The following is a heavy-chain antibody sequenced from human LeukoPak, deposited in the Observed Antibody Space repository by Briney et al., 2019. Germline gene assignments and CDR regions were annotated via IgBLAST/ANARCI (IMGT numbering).Heavy chain of an antibody. J-gene: IGHJ4*02. CDR3: ARRALYYDFWSGYFDY. CDR2: IYTSGST. D-gene: IGHD3-3*01. Sequence: SETLSLTCTVSGGSISSYYWSWIRQPPGKGLEWIGYIYTSGSTNYNPSLKGRVTISVDTSKNQFSLKLSSVTAADTAVYYCARRALYYDFWSGYFDYWGQGTLVTVSS. V-gene: IGHV4-4*09. CDR1: GGSISSYY.